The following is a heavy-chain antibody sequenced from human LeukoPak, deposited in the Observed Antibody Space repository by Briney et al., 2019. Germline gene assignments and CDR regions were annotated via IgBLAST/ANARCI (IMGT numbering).Heavy chain of an antibody. Sequence: GGSLRLSCAASGFTFSSYSMNWVRQAPGKGLEWVSSISSSGDYPYYSDSVKGRFTISRDNAKNSLFLQMSSLRADDTAVYYCAADLLSSGWFGLGFDYWGQGILVTVSS. CDR2: ISSSGDYP. J-gene: IGHJ4*02. D-gene: IGHD6-19*01. CDR1: GFTFSSYS. CDR3: AADLLSSGWFGLGFDY. V-gene: IGHV3-21*01.